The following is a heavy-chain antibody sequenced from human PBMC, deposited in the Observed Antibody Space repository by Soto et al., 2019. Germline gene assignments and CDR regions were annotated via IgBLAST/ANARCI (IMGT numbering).Heavy chain of an antibody. CDR1: GFTVSSYA. D-gene: IGHD2-2*01. Sequence: EVQLLESGGGLVQPGGSLRLSCAASGFTVSSYAMSWVRQAPGKGLEWVSAISGSGGSTYYADSVKGRFTISRDNSKNTLYLQMNSLRAEDTAVYYCAKRYCSSTSCREDYWGLGTLVTVSS. V-gene: IGHV3-23*01. CDR2: ISGSGGST. CDR3: AKRYCSSTSCREDY. J-gene: IGHJ4*02.